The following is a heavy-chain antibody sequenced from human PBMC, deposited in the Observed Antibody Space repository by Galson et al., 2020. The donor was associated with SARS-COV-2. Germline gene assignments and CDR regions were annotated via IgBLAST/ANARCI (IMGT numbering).Heavy chain of an antibody. CDR1: GYSFTTSW. J-gene: IGHJ3*02. D-gene: IGHD1-26*01. CDR3: ARHGSKSSIGWVNHAFDI. CDR2: MSLGDSDT. Sequence: HGESLKISCKGSGYSFTTSWIGWVRQMPGKGLEWMGIMSLGDSDTRYSPSIQGQVTMSADKSINTAYLQWNSLKASDTAMYYCARHGSKSSIGWVNHAFDIWGQGTMVTGS. V-gene: IGHV5-51*01.